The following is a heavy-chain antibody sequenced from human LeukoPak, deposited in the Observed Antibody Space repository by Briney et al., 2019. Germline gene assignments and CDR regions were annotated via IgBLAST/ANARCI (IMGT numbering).Heavy chain of an antibody. J-gene: IGHJ4*02. V-gene: IGHV3-21*01. Sequence: GGSLRLSCAASGFTFSSYSMNWVRQAPGKGLEWVSSISSSSSYIYYADSVKGRFTISRDNSKNTLYLQMNSLRAEDTAVYYCASTYSSGWYPYYFDYWGQGTLVTVSS. CDR1: GFTFSSYS. CDR2: ISSSSSYI. D-gene: IGHD6-19*01. CDR3: ASTYSSGWYPYYFDY.